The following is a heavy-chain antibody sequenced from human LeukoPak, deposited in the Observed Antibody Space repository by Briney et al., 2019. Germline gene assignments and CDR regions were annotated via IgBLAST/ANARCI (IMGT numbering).Heavy chain of an antibody. J-gene: IGHJ5*02. D-gene: IGHD3-10*01. V-gene: IGHV1-58*02. CDR3: AAVGPMVRGVTDP. CDR2: IVVGSGNT. CDR1: GYTFTSYG. Sequence: SVKVSCKASGYTFTSYGISWVRQARGQRLEWIGWIVVGSGNTNYAQKFQERVTITRDMSTSTAYMELSSLRSEDTAVYYCAAVGPMVRGVTDPWGQGTLVTVSS.